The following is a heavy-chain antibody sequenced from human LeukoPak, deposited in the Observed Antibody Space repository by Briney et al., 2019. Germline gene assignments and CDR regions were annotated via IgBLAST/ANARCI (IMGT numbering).Heavy chain of an antibody. CDR2: INHSGST. V-gene: IGHV4-34*01. CDR3: ARRPRYYDILTGYYNVYYGMDV. Sequence: PSETLSLTCAVYGGSFSGYYWSWIRKPPGKGLEWIGEINHSGSTNYNPSLKSRVTISVDTSKNQFSLKLSSVTAADTAVYYCARRPRYYDILTGYYNVYYGMDVWGQGTTVTVSS. D-gene: IGHD3-9*01. CDR1: GGSFSGYY. J-gene: IGHJ6*02.